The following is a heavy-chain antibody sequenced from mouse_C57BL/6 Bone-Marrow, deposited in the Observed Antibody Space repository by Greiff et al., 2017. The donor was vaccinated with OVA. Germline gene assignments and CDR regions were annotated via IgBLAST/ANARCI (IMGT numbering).Heavy chain of an antibody. CDR3: VRGLYGYDSWFAY. CDR2: IRSKSNNYAT. V-gene: IGHV10-1*01. CDR1: GFSFNTYA. D-gene: IGHD2-2*01. Sequence: EVQLVESGGGLVQPTGSLKLSCAASGFSFNTYAMNWVRQAPGKGLEWVARIRSKSNNYATYYADSVKDRFTISRDDSESMLYLQMNNLKTEDTAMYYCVRGLYGYDSWFAYWGQGTLVTVSA. J-gene: IGHJ3*01.